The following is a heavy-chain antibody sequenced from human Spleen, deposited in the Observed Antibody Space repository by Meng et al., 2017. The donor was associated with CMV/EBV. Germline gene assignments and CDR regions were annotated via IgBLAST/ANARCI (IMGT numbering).Heavy chain of an antibody. J-gene: IGHJ4*02. CDR1: ARSLRTGGPY. CDR3: ARNAGGSLFPFDY. Sequence: VYARSLRTGGPYWRWTRPPPGKGLGWIGYIYHSGSTYYNPSLKSRVTMSVDTSKNPFSLNLRSVTAADTAVYYCARNAGGSLFPFDYWGQGTLVTVSS. D-gene: IGHD3-16*01. CDR2: IYHSGST. V-gene: IGHV4-31*02.